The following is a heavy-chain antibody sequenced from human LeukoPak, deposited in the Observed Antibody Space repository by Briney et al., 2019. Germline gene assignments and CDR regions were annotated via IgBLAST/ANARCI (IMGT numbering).Heavy chain of an antibody. J-gene: IGHJ5*02. CDR3: ATDGAGFDT. Sequence: GGSLRLSCAASGFTFNDYYMSWIRQAPGKGLEWLSYINIGGTNTHYADSVKGRFTISRYNAKKSLYLEMNNLRAEDTAVYYCATDGAGFDTWGQGVLVTVSS. V-gene: IGHV3-11*01. CDR1: GFTFNDYY. CDR2: INIGGTNT.